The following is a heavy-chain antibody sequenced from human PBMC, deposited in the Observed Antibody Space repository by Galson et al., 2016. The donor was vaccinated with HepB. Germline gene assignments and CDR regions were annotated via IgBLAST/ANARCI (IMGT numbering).Heavy chain of an antibody. D-gene: IGHD3-9*01. V-gene: IGHV3-7*03. CDR3: TKGNYGILTASKFEF. CDR1: GFSFSHYW. CDR2: ISDDGNEK. Sequence: SLRLSCAASGFSFSHYWMSWVRQAPGKGLEYVATISDDGNEKYYVDSVRGRFTISRDNAKNFVYLELKSVTPEDTAFYYCTKGNYGILTASKFEFWGPGTLVTVSS. J-gene: IGHJ4*02.